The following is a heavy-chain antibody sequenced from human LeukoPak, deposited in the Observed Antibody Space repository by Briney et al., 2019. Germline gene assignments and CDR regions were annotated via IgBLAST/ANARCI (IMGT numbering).Heavy chain of an antibody. V-gene: IGHV4-59*01. CDR2: IYYSGST. CDR1: GGSISSYY. Sequence: SETPSLTCTVSGGSISSYYWSWIRQPPGKGLEWIGYIYYSGSTNYNPSLKSRVTISVDTSKNQFSLKLSSVTAADTAVYYCARSSGWYSNWFDPWGQGTLVTVSS. J-gene: IGHJ5*02. D-gene: IGHD6-19*01. CDR3: ARSSGWYSNWFDP.